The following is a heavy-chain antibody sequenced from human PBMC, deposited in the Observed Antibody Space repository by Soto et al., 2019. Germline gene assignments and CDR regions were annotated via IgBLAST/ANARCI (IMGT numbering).Heavy chain of an antibody. D-gene: IGHD3-9*01. V-gene: IGHV4-4*02. J-gene: IGHJ3*01. CDR2: ISHRGTS. CDR3: ARVVLTITRGAFDA. CDR1: GGSISSSHW. Sequence: QVQLQESGPGLVKPSGTLSLTFAVSGGSISSSHWWTWVRQSPGKGLEYIGEISHRGTSNSNPSLKSRVTLSVDKSKKHFSLTLTSVTAADTAVYYCARVVLTITRGAFDAWGQGTLVIVSS.